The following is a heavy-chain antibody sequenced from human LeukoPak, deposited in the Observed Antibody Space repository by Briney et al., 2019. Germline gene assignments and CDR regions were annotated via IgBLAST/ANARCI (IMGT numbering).Heavy chain of an antibody. CDR1: GFTFSSYW. CDR3: ARAKWELRVLLGY. CDR2: IKQDGSEK. V-gene: IGHV3-7*01. J-gene: IGHJ4*02. Sequence: PGGSLRLSCAASGFTFSSYWMSWVRQAPGKGLEWVANIKQDGSEKYNVDSVKGRFIISRDNAKNSLYLQMNSLRAEDTAVYYCARAKWELRVLLGYWGQGTLVTVSS. D-gene: IGHD1-26*01.